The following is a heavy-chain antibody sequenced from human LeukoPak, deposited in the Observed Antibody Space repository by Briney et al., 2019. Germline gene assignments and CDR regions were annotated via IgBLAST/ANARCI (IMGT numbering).Heavy chain of an antibody. V-gene: IGHV3-23*01. J-gene: IGHJ4*02. CDR3: ARAHNWKYGSFDF. CDR2: IRGSGTST. D-gene: IGHD1-7*01. CDR1: GFTFSSYG. Sequence: GGTLRLSCAGSGFTFSSYGMSWVRQAPGKGLEWVSCIRGSGTSTYYADSVKGRFTISRDNAKNSLYLQMNSLRAEDTAVYYCARAHNWKYGSFDFWGQGTLVTVSS.